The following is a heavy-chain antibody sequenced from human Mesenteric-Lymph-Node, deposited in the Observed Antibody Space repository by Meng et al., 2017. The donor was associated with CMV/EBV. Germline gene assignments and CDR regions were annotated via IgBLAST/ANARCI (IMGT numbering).Heavy chain of an antibody. V-gene: IGHV3-33*01. D-gene: IGHD4-11*01. CDR3: ARELRNSDSSYYFDY. Sequence: GGSLRLSCAASGFTFSSYGMHWVRQAPGKGLEWVAVIWYDGSNKYYADSVKGRFTISRDNSKNTVYLQMDSLRAEDTAVYYCARELRNSDSSYYFDYWGQGTLVTVSS. CDR2: IWYDGSNK. CDR1: GFTFSSYG. J-gene: IGHJ4*02.